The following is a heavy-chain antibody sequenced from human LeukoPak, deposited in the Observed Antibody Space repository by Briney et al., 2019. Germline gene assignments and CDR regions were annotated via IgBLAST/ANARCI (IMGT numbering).Heavy chain of an antibody. CDR3: ARLSADSSISRGFDY. CDR1: GASISSYY. Sequence: SETLSLTCSVSGASISSYYWTWIRPPAGKGLARIGRIYTSGSTNYNPSLKSRVTMSVDTSKNQFSLRLSSVTAADTAVYYCARLSADSSISRGFDYWGQGTLVTVSS. CDR2: IYTSGST. J-gene: IGHJ4*02. V-gene: IGHV4-4*07. D-gene: IGHD2-2*01.